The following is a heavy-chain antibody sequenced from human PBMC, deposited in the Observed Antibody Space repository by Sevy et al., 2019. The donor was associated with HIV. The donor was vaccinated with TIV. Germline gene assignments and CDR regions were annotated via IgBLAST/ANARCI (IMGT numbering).Heavy chain of an antibody. V-gene: IGHV3-23*01. CDR3: ARYGRIPVAGHAWFDP. CDR1: GFTFIAFG. CDR2: ISGGGAAT. Sequence: GGSLRLSCSASGFTFIAFGMTWVRQAPGKGLEWVSGISGGGAATAYADSVKGRFTIPRDNSKNTLYLQMNSLTAADTAVYYCARYGRIPVAGHAWFDPWGLGTLVTVSS. J-gene: IGHJ5*02. D-gene: IGHD6-19*01.